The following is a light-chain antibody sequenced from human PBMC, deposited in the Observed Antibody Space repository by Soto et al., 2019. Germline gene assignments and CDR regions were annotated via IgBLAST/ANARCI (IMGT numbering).Light chain of an antibody. V-gene: IGKV3-15*01. CDR1: QSVSSN. Sequence: EIVMTQSPATLSVSPGERATLSCRASQSVSSNLAWYQQKPGQAPRLLIYGASTRATGIPARFSGSGSGTEFTLTISSLQSKDFAVYYCQQDNNWPRFTFGPGTKVDIK. CDR2: GAS. CDR3: QQDNNWPRFT. J-gene: IGKJ3*01.